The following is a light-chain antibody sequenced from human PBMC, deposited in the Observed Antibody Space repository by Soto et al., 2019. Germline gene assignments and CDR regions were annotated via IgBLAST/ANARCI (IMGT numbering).Light chain of an antibody. J-gene: IGKJ3*01. CDR1: QSVRSK. Sequence: EIVMTQSPATLSVSPGERATLSCRASQSVRSKLAWYQQKPGQAPRLLIYGATTRATGIPIRFSGSGSGTEFTLTISSLQSEDLAIYYCQQYNSWPTFGRGTNVDIK. CDR3: QQYNSWPT. CDR2: GAT. V-gene: IGKV3D-15*01.